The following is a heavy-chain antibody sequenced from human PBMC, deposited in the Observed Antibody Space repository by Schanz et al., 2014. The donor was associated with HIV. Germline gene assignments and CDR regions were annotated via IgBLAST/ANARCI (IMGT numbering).Heavy chain of an antibody. D-gene: IGHD1-7*01. V-gene: IGHV1-2*02. CDR2: INPNSGGT. CDR3: ARLELLE. J-gene: IGHJ4*02. Sequence: QVQLVQSGAEVKKPGTSVKLSCKASGDTFNSYALNWVRQAPGQGLEWMGWINPNSGGTNYAQKFHGRVTMTRDTSISTAYMELSRLRSDDTAVYYCARLELLEWGQGTLVTVSS. CDR1: GDTFNSYA.